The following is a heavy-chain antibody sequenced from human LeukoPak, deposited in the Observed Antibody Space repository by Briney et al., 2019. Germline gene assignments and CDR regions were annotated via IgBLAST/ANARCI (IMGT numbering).Heavy chain of an antibody. CDR1: GGSISSGGYY. CDR3: AREGGGGYYYYFDY. J-gene: IGHJ4*02. V-gene: IGHV4-31*03. Sequence: SETLSLTCTVSGGSISSGGYYWSWIRQHPGKGLEWIGYIYYSGSTYYNPSLKSRVTISVDTSKNQFSLKLSSVTAADTAVYYCAREGGGGYYYYFDYWGQGTLVTVSS. CDR2: IYYSGST. D-gene: IGHD3-22*01.